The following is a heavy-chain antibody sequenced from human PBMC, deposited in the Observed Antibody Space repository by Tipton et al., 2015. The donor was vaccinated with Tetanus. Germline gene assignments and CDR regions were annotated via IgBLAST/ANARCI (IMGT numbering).Heavy chain of an antibody. CDR3: ARVPTNPLAVDRPTDN. CDR1: GYTFNTFG. J-gene: IGHJ4*02. V-gene: IGHV1-18*01. Sequence: QPGPEVKKPGASVKVSCKASGYTFNTFGIGWVRQAPGQGLEWMGWISVYNGNTNYAQKLQGRVTLTTDTPTSTAYMELRSLRPDDTAVYYCARVPTNPLAVDRPTDNWGQGTLVTVSS. CDR2: ISVYNGNT. D-gene: IGHD6-19*01.